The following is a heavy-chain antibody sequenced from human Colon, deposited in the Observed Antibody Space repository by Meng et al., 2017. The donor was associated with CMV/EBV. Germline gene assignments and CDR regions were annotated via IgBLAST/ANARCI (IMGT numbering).Heavy chain of an antibody. Sequence: SETLSLTCAVYGGSFSGYYWSWIRQPPGKGLEWIGEINHSGSTNYNPSLKSRVTISVDTSKNQFSLKLRSVTAADTAVYYCARVRLLSGSGWYWCDPWGQGTLVTVSS. V-gene: IGHV4-34*01. J-gene: IGHJ5*02. CDR2: INHSGST. CDR1: GGSFSGYY. D-gene: IGHD6-19*01. CDR3: ARVRLLSGSGWYWCDP.